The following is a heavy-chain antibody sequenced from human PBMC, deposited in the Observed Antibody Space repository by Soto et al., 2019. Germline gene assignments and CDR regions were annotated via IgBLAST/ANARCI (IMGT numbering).Heavy chain of an antibody. CDR1: GFTVSSNY. V-gene: IGHV3-53*01. CDR2: IYSGGST. J-gene: IGHJ6*02. D-gene: IGHD1-1*01. Sequence: GGSLRLSCAASGFTVSSNYMSWVRQAPGKGLEWVSVIYSGGSTYYADSVKGRFTISIDNSKNTLYLQMNSPRAQNTAVYYSARVREAKCYYYYGMDVWGQGTTVTVSS. CDR3: ARVREAKCYYYYGMDV.